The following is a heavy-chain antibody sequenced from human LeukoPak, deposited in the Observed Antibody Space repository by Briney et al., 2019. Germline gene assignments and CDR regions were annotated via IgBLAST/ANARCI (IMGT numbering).Heavy chain of an antibody. V-gene: IGHV1-69*13. J-gene: IGHJ2*01. Sequence: GASVKVSCKASGGTFSSYAISWVRQAPGQGLEWMGGIIPIFGTANYAQKFQGRVTITADEPTSTAYMELCSLRSEDTAVYYCATAPFAMTTVTTKVWYFDLWGRGTLVTVPS. CDR2: IIPIFGTA. D-gene: IGHD4-17*01. CDR1: GGTFSSYA. CDR3: ATAPFAMTTVTTKVWYFDL.